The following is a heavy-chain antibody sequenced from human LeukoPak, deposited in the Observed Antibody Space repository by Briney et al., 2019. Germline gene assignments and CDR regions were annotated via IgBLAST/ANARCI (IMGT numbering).Heavy chain of an antibody. CDR3: ARGLRYFDWFSPDP. V-gene: IGHV3-30*04. CDR2: ISYDGSNK. J-gene: IGHJ5*02. CDR1: GFTFSSYA. Sequence: PGGSLRLSCAASGFTFSSYAMHWVRQAPGKGLEWVAVISYDGSNKYYADSVKSRFTISRDNSRNTLYLQMNSLRAEDTAVYYCARGLRYFDWFSPDPGGQGTLVTVSS. D-gene: IGHD3-9*01.